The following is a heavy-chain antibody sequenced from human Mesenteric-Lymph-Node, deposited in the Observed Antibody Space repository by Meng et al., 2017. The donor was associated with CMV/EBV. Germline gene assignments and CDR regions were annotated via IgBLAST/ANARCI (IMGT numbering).Heavy chain of an antibody. Sequence: GESLKISCAASGFTFSSYAMSWVRQAPGKGLEWVSSISSIGSHIYYADSVRGRFTISRDNAKNSLYFQMNSLRAEDTAVYYCATLRFQVQYDLDVWGQGTTVTVSS. CDR3: ATLRFQVQYDLDV. D-gene: IGHD3-3*01. J-gene: IGHJ6*02. CDR1: GFTFSSYA. CDR2: ISSIGSHI. V-gene: IGHV3-21*01.